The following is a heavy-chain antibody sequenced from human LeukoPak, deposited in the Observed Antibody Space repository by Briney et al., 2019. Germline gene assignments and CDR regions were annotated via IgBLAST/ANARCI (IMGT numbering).Heavy chain of an antibody. V-gene: IGHV3-21*01. CDR2: ISSSSSYI. Sequence: GGSLRLSCAASGFTFSSYSMNWVRQAPGKGLEWVSSISSSSSYIYYADSVKGRFTISRDNAKNSLYLQMNSLRAEDTAVYYCARDLRKDSYGDYWGQGTLVTVSS. J-gene: IGHJ4*02. CDR1: GFTFSSYS. CDR3: ARDLRKDSYGDY. D-gene: IGHD5-18*01.